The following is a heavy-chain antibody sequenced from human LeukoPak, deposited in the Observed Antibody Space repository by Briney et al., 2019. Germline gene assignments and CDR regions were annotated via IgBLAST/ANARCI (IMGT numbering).Heavy chain of an antibody. CDR2: IYYSGST. D-gene: IGHD3-10*01. V-gene: IGHV4-59*08. J-gene: IGHJ3*02. CDR1: GGSISSYY. Sequence: EASETLSLTCTVSGGSISSYYWSWIRQPPGKGLEWIGYIYYSGSTNYNPSLKSRVTISVDTSKNQFSLKLSSVTAADTAVYYCARRERLGAFDIWGQGTMVTVSS. CDR3: ARRERLGAFDI.